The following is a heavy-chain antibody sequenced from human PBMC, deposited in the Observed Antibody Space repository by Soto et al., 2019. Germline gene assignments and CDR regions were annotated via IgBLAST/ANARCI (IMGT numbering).Heavy chain of an antibody. V-gene: IGHV4-39*01. J-gene: IGHJ4*02. Sequence: PSETLSLTCTVSGGSISSSSYYWGWIRQPPGKGLEWIGSIYYSGSTYYNPSLKSRVTISVDTSKNQFSLKLSSVTAADTAVYYCAGLVRGRYYDYWGQGPLVSV. CDR1: GGSISSSSYY. CDR3: AGLVRGRYYDY. D-gene: IGHD1-26*01. CDR2: IYYSGST.